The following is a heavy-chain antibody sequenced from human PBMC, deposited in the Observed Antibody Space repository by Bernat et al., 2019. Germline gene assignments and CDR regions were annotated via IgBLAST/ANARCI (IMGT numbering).Heavy chain of an antibody. CDR3: ATSRTFDY. CDR1: GGSISSYY. Sequence: QVQLQESGPGLVKPSETLSLTCTVSGGSISSYYWSWIRQPPGKGLEWIGYIYYSGSTNYNPSLKSRVTISVDTSKNQFSLKLSSVTAADTAVYYCATSRTFDYWGQGTLVTVSS. CDR2: IYYSGST. V-gene: IGHV4-59*01. D-gene: IGHD1-14*01. J-gene: IGHJ4*02.